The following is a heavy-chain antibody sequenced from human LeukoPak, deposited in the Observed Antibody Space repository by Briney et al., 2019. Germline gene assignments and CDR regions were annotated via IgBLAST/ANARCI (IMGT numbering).Heavy chain of an antibody. Sequence: PSETLSLTCAVYGGSFSGYYWSWIRQPPGKGLEWIGEINHIGSTNYNPSLKSRVTISVDTSKNQFSLKLSSVTAADTAVYYCARVRYGGYDYVWGSYRPPHFDYWGQGTLVTVSS. CDR2: INHIGST. D-gene: IGHD3-16*02. J-gene: IGHJ4*02. V-gene: IGHV4-34*01. CDR3: ARVRYGGYDYVWGSYRPPHFDY. CDR1: GGSFSGYY.